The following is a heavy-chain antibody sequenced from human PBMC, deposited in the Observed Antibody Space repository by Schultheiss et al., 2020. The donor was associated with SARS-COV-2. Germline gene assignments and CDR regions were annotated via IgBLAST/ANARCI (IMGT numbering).Heavy chain of an antibody. V-gene: IGHV3-74*01. CDR2: INSDGSST. CDR1: GFTFSSYW. J-gene: IGHJ5*02. CDR3: ARDGIRTAPGNWFDP. Sequence: GGSLRLSCAASGFTFSSYWMHWVRQAPGKGLVWVSRINSDGSSTSYADSVKGRFTISRDNAKKSLYLEMNSLRAEDTAVYYCARDGIRTAPGNWFDPWGQGILVTVSS. D-gene: IGHD2-21*02.